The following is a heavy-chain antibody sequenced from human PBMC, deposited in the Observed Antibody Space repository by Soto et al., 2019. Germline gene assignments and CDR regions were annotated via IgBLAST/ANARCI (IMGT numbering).Heavy chain of an antibody. V-gene: IGHV3-33*01. CDR2: IWYDGSNK. Sequence: GGSLRLSCAASGFTFSSYGMHWVRQAPGKGLEWVAVIWYDGSNKYYADSAKGRFTIARDNSKNTLYLQMNSLRAEDTAVYYCARDLYCSSTSCYHHYSYSIDVSGQAPTLTLS. CDR3: ARDLYCSSTSCYHHYSYSIDV. J-gene: IGHJ6*02. CDR1: GFTFSSYG. D-gene: IGHD2-2*01.